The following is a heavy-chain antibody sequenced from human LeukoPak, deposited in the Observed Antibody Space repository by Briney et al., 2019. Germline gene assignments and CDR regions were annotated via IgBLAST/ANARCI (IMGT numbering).Heavy chain of an antibody. CDR3: AKGFRNTVTTFDY. Sequence: PGGSLRLSCAASGFTFSSYAMSWVRQAPGKGLEWVSAITSGGGSTYYADSVKGQFTISRDNSENTLYLQMNSLRAEDTAVYYCAKGFRNTVTTFDYWGQGTLVTVSS. D-gene: IGHD4-17*01. J-gene: IGHJ4*02. V-gene: IGHV3-23*01. CDR1: GFTFSSYA. CDR2: ITSGGGST.